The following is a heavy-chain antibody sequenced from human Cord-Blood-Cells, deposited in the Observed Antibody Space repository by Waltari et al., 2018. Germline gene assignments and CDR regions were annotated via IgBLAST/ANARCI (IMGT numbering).Heavy chain of an antibody. CDR1: GYSISSGYY. CDR3: AREPTYSSSWYFDY. Sequence: QVQLQESGPGLVKPSETLSLTCAVSGYSISSGYYWGWIRQPPGKGLEWIGSIYHSGHTYYNPSLKSRITISVDTSKTQFSLKLSSVTAADTAVYYCAREPTYSSSWYFDYWGQGTLVTVSS. V-gene: IGHV4-38-2*01. CDR2: IYHSGHT. J-gene: IGHJ4*02. D-gene: IGHD6-13*01.